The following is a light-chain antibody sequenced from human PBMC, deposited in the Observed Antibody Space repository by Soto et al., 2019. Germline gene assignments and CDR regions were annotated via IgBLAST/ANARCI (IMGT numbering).Light chain of an antibody. CDR1: QSVSSY. CDR3: QHRSNTYT. J-gene: IGKJ2*01. V-gene: IGKV3-11*01. Sequence: EIVLTQSPATLSLSPGERATLSCRASQSVSSYLAWYQQKPGQAPRLLIYDASNRATGIPARFSGSGSGTYFTLTISSLEPEDFAIYYCQHRSNTYTFGQGTKLEIK. CDR2: DAS.